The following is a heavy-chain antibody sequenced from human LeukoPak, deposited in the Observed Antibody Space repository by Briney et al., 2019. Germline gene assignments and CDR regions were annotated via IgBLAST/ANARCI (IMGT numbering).Heavy chain of an antibody. D-gene: IGHD3-10*01. CDR1: GFTFSSYA. CDR3: ARDSGVEAFDM. J-gene: IGHJ3*02. CDR2: ISSNGGST. Sequence: GGSLRLSCAASGFTFSSYAMHWVRQAPGKGLEYVSAISSNGGSTYYANSVKGRFTISRDNSKNTLYLQMGSLRAEDMAVYYCARDSGVEAFDMWGQRTMVSVSS. V-gene: IGHV3-64*01.